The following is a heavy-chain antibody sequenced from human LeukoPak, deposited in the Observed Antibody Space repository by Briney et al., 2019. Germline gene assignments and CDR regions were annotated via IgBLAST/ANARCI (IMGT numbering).Heavy chain of an antibody. J-gene: IGHJ4*02. CDR3: ARFLVDWVLDYFDY. CDR2: INTNTGNP. D-gene: IGHD3-9*01. V-gene: IGHV7-4-1*02. CDR1: GYTFTSYA. Sequence: ASVKVSCKASGYTFTSYAMNWVRQAPGQGLEWMGWINTNTGNPTYAQGFTGRFVFSLDTSVSTAYLQISSLKAEDTAVYYCARFLVDWVLDYFDYWGQGTLVTVSS.